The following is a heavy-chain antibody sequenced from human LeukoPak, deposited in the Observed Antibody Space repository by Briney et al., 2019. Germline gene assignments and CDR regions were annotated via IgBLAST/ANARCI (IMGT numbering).Heavy chain of an antibody. Sequence: GGSLRLSCAASGFTFSSFWMSWVRQAPGKGLEYVSAISSNGGSTYYADSVKGRFTISRDNSKNTLYLQMSSLRAEDTAVYYCVKGDYDILTGYYGLDYWGQGTLVTVSS. D-gene: IGHD3-9*01. CDR3: VKGDYDILTGYYGLDY. V-gene: IGHV3-64D*06. CDR2: ISSNGGST. CDR1: GFTFSSFW. J-gene: IGHJ4*02.